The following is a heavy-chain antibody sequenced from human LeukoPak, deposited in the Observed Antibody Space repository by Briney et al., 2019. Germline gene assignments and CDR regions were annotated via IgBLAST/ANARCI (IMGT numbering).Heavy chain of an antibody. Sequence: PGRSLRLSYAASGFTFSSYAMHWVRQAPGKGLEWVAVISYDGSNKYYADSVKGRFTISRDNSKNTLYLQMNSLRAEDTAVYFYARKYDSSGFPFDYWGQGTLVTVSS. J-gene: IGHJ4*02. CDR3: ARKYDSSGFPFDY. D-gene: IGHD3-22*01. V-gene: IGHV3-30-3*01. CDR1: GFTFSSYA. CDR2: ISYDGSNK.